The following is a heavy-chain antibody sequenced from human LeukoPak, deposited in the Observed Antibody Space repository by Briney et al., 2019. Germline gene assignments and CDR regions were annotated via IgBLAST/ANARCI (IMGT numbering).Heavy chain of an antibody. CDR3: ARHSMYDSGTYTFDV. CDR1: GGPITTKTNY. Sequence: SETLSLTCTVSGGPITTKTNYWAWIRQPPGKGLEWIASVYYSGGTYYNPSLKSRLTVSVDTSKNQFSLRLSSVTAADTAVYFSARHSMYDSGTYTFDVWGQGTLVTVSS. CDR2: VYYSGGT. J-gene: IGHJ4*02. V-gene: IGHV4-39*01. D-gene: IGHD3-10*01.